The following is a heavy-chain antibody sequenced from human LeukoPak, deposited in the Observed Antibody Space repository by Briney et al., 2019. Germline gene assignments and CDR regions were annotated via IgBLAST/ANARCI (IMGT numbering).Heavy chain of an antibody. D-gene: IGHD3-3*02. V-gene: IGHV3-48*04. CDR2: ISSSSSTI. CDR3: ARAGLIFGVATGYYYYMDV. CDR1: GFTFSSYS. Sequence: GGSLRLSCAASGFTFSSYSMNWVRQAPGKGLEWVSYISSSSSTIYYAESVKGRFTISRDNAKNSLYLQMNSLRAEDTAVYYCARAGLIFGVATGYYYYMDVWGKGTTVTVSS. J-gene: IGHJ6*03.